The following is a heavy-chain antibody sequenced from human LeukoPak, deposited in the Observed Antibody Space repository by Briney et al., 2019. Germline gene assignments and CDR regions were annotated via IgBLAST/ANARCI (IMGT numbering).Heavy chain of an antibody. J-gene: IGHJ4*02. D-gene: IGHD1-26*01. CDR1: GLTFSSCW. Sequence: GGSLRLSCAASGLTFSSCWMSWVRQAPGKGLEWVANINQDGDEKYYVDSVKGRFTISRDNAKNSLYLQMNSLIPEDTAVYYSAKSGSYFDFDYWGQGTLVTVSS. V-gene: IGHV3-7*01. CDR3: AKSGSYFDFDY. CDR2: INQDGDEK.